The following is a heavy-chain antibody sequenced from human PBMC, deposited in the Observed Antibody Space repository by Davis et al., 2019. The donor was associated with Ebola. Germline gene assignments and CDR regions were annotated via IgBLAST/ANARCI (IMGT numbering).Heavy chain of an antibody. CDR3: ARDRRFLEWKRERAYGMDV. Sequence: AGSLTLSCAASAFTFSDYYMSWIRPAPGKGLEWVSYISGGGRTIYYADSVKGRFTISRDNAKNSLYLQMNSLRAEDTAVYYCARDRRFLEWKRERAYGMDVWGQGTTVTVSS. V-gene: IGHV3-11*01. CDR1: AFTFSDYY. D-gene: IGHD3-3*01. J-gene: IGHJ6*02. CDR2: ISGGGRTI.